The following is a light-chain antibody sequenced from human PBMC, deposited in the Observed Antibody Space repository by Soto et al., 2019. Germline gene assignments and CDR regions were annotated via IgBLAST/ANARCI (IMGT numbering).Light chain of an antibody. Sequence: EIVLTQSPVTLSLSPGERATLSCRASQTVSNQLAWYQQKPGQAPRLLIYDASRRVTGRPDRFSGSGSGTDFTLTLSSLEPEDFAVYYCQQRAGSSTFGQGTRLEIK. V-gene: IGKV3-11*01. J-gene: IGKJ5*01. CDR1: QTVSNQ. CDR2: DAS. CDR3: QQRAGSST.